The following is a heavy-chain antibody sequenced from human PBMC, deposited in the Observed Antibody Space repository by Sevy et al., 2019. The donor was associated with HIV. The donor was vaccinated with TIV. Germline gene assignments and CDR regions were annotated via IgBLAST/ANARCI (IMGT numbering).Heavy chain of an antibody. CDR3: ARHAHITMIVT. V-gene: IGHV4-39*01. D-gene: IGHD3-22*01. J-gene: IGHJ5*02. Sequence: SETLSLTCTVSGGSISSSSYYWGWIRQPPGKGLEWIGSIFYSGSTYYNPSLKSRVTISVDTSKNQFSLKPNSVTAADTAVYYCARHAHITMIVTWGQGTLVTVSS. CDR2: IFYSGST. CDR1: GGSISSSSYY.